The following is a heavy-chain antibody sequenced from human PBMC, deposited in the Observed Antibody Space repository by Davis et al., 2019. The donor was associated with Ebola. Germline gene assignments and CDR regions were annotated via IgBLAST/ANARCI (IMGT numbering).Heavy chain of an antibody. CDR3: AREGLEQAFDI. Sequence: GESLKISCAASGFTFSSYAIHWVRQAPGKGLEWVALITYDGTNKNYAGSVKGRFTISRDNSKNTLYLQMNSLRVEDTAVYYCAREGLEQAFDIWGQGTMVTVSS. CDR1: GFTFSSYA. J-gene: IGHJ3*02. V-gene: IGHV3-30-3*01. CDR2: ITYDGTNK. D-gene: IGHD1/OR15-1a*01.